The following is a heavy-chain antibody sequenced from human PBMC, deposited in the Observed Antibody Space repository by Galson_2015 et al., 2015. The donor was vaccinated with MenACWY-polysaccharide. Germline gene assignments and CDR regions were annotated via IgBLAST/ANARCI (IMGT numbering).Heavy chain of an antibody. CDR1: GFTFSDYY. Sequence: SLRLSCAASGFTFSDYYMHWIRQAPGKGLEWVSYISDSGSAIYFADSVKGRFIISRDNAKNSLYLQINSLRAEDTAVYFCARDPRGARSSYFDNWGQGILVTVSS. CDR3: ARDPRGARSSYFDN. V-gene: IGHV3-11*01. D-gene: IGHD3-10*01. J-gene: IGHJ4*02. CDR2: ISDSGSAI.